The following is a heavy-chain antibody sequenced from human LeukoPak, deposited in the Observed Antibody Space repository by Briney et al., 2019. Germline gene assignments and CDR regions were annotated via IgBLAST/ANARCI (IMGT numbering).Heavy chain of an antibody. D-gene: IGHD6-19*01. J-gene: IGHJ1*01. V-gene: IGHV3-7*03. CDR3: AKKDRYSSGRAEYLQH. CDR1: GFTFTTYW. CDR2: IKQDGTEK. Sequence: GESLRLSCAASGFTFTTYWMSWVRQAPGKGLEWVANIKQDGTEKYYVDSVKGRFTISRDNAKNSLYLQMNSLRADDTAVYYCAKKDRYSSGRAEYLQHWGQGTLVTVSS.